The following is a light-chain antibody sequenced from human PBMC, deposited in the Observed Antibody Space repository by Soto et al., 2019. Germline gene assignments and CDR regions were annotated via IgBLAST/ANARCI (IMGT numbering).Light chain of an antibody. J-gene: IGKJ5*01. CDR3: QQYGSLPIT. CDR1: QDIGNF. Sequence: DIQMTQSPSSLSASIGDRVTISCQASQDIGNFLNWYQQKPGKALYLLIYDASNLDTGVSSRFSGRGSGRQFSITITSLQPDDVATYFCQQYGSLPITFGQGTRLDIK. CDR2: DAS. V-gene: IGKV1-33*01.